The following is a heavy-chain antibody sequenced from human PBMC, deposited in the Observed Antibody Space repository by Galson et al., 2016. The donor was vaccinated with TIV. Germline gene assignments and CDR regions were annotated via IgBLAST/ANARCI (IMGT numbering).Heavy chain of an antibody. Sequence: SLRISCAASGFTFSSYNMHWVRQAPGKGLEWVAVIAYDGSYKHYAGSVKGRFTVSRDNSKTTLDLQMNSLGAEDTALYYCAKEENSGYYPNDAFDFWGQGTMVTVS. CDR2: IAYDGSYK. D-gene: IGHD3-3*01. V-gene: IGHV3-30*18. CDR1: GFTFSSYN. J-gene: IGHJ3*01. CDR3: AKEENSGYYPNDAFDF.